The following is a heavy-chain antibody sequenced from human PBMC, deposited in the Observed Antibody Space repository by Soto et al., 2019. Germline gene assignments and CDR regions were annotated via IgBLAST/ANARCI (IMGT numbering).Heavy chain of an antibody. J-gene: IGHJ6*02. V-gene: IGHV4-59*01. D-gene: IGHD5-18*01. CDR3: ARVDTAMVDSPYYYYGMDV. CDR2: IYYSGST. CDR1: GGSISSYY. Sequence: SETLSLTCTVSGGSISSYYWSWIRQPPGKGLEWIGYIYYSGSTNYNPSLKSRVTISVDTSKNQFSLKLSSVTAADTAVYYCARVDTAMVDSPYYYYGMDVWGQGTTVTVSS.